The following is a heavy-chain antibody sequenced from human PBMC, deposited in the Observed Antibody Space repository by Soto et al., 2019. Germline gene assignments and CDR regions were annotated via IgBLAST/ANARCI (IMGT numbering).Heavy chain of an antibody. D-gene: IGHD1-7*01. Sequence: SLRLSCAASGFTFSSYGMHWVRQAPGKGLEWVAVIWYDGSNKYYADSVKGRFTISRDNSKNTLYLQMNSLRAEDTAVYYCARDRRNWNYGTYYYYGMDVWGQGTTVTVSS. V-gene: IGHV3-33*01. J-gene: IGHJ6*02. CDR1: GFTFSSYG. CDR2: IWYDGSNK. CDR3: ARDRRNWNYGTYYYYGMDV.